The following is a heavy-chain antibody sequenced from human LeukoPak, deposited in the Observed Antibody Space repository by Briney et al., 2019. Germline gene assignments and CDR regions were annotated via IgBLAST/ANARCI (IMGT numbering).Heavy chain of an antibody. CDR2: IYYSGST. Sequence: SSIRSSSYYWTWTRQPPGKGLEWIGSIYYSGSTYYNPSLKSRVSISVDTSKNQFSLRLSSVTAADTAVYYCAKIGSRLPFDHWGQGTLVTVSS. D-gene: IGHD1-1*01. J-gene: IGHJ4*02. CDR1: SSIRSSSYY. V-gene: IGHV4-39*07. CDR3: AKIGSRLPFDH.